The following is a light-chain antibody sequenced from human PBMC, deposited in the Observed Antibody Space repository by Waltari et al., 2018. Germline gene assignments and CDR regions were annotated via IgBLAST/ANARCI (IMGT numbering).Light chain of an antibody. CDR1: QSISTS. Sequence: DIQMTKSPSSLSASVGDRLTITWRASQSISTSLNWYQHKPGTAPKLLIYAASSLQSGVPSRFSGSGSGTDFTLTISSLQPEDFATYYCQQSFSTPYTFGQGTKLEIK. V-gene: IGKV1-39*01. CDR2: AAS. J-gene: IGKJ2*01. CDR3: QQSFSTPYT.